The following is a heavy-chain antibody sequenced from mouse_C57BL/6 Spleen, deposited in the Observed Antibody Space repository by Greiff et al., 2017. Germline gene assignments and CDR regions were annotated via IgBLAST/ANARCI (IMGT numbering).Heavy chain of an antibody. CDR1: GYTFTSYW. CDR3: AREMITTGVASYYFDG. V-gene: IGHV1-52*01. J-gene: IGHJ2*01. CDR2: IDPSDSET. D-gene: IGHD1-1*01. Sequence: QVQLQQPGAELVRPGSSVKLSCKASGYTFTSYWMHWVKQRPIQGLEWIGNIDPSDSETHYNQKFKDKATLTVDKSSSTAYMQLSSLTSEDSAVYEGAREMITTGVASYYFDGWGGGTTGAVAS.